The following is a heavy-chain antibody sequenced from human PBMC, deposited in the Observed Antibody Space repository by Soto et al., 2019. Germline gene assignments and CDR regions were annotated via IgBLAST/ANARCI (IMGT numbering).Heavy chain of an antibody. J-gene: IGHJ4*02. D-gene: IGHD3-10*01. CDR3: AAGETLLY. CDR2: IYSAGST. Sequence: GALRLSCAASGLTVSRTQMAWVRQVPGKGLQWVSVIYSAGSTYYANAVKGRSTISRDISENKIYLHMDSLGAEDTAMYYCAAGETLLYRGRGTLVTVSS. CDR1: GLTVSRTQ. V-gene: IGHV3-53*01.